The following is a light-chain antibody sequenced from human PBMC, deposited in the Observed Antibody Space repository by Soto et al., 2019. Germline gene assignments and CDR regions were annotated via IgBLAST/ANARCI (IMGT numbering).Light chain of an antibody. CDR2: GAS. V-gene: IGKV3-15*01. J-gene: IGKJ3*01. Sequence: EIMMTQSPGTLSVSPGEGATLSCTASQSVKLNLAWYQQKPGQPPRLLLYGASTRAPGIPVRFRGSGSGTEFTLAISSLQSEDSSGYYSPQYNSWPRGTFGPGTKVEIK. CDR1: QSVKLN. CDR3: PQYNSWPRGT.